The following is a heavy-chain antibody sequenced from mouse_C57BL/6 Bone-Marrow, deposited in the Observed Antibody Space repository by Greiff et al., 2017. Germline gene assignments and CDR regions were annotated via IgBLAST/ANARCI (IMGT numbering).Heavy chain of an antibody. V-gene: IGHV1-50*01. CDR3: AIRRELGRRAMDY. CDR1: GYTFTSYW. D-gene: IGHD4-1*01. Sequence: QVQLQQPGAELVKPGASVKLSCKASGYTFTSYWMQWVKQRPGQGLEWIGEIDPSDSYTNYNQKFKGKATLTVDTSSSTAYMQLSSLTSEDSAVYYCAIRRELGRRAMDYWGQGTSVTVSS. J-gene: IGHJ4*01. CDR2: IDPSDSYT.